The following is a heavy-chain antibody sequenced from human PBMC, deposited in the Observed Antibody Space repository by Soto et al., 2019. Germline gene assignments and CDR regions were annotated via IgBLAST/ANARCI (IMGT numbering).Heavy chain of an antibody. CDR3: EKGLSGRQYDAYGMDV. CDR1: GFTFSSFA. Sequence: EVQLLESGGGLVQPGGSLRLSCAASGFTFSSFAMTWVRQAPGKGLEWVSAISASGGSTYYADSVKGRFTVSRDNSKNTLYLQMSSLTAEDTAVYYCEKGLSGRQYDAYGMDVWGQGTTVTVSS. V-gene: IGHV3-23*01. D-gene: IGHD1-26*01. J-gene: IGHJ6*02. CDR2: ISASGGST.